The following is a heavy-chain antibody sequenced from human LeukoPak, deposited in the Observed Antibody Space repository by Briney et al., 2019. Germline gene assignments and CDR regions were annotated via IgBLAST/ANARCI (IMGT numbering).Heavy chain of an antibody. J-gene: IGHJ5*02. CDR2: ISYDGSDK. Sequence: GGSLRVSCAASGVTFSSYAMCWVCQTPGEGLEWVAVISYDGSDKYYADSVKVLFTIPSDNSKNTLYLQLNSLRAEDTAVYYCAKTPKYHYESGGYYSCFHASGQGTLVTVSS. CDR3: AKTPKYHYESGGYYSCFHA. CDR1: GVTFSSYA. V-gene: IGHV3-30-3*02. D-gene: IGHD3-22*01.